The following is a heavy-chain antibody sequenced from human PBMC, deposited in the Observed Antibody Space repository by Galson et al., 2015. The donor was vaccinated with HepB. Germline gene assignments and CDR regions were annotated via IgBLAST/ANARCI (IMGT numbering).Heavy chain of an antibody. D-gene: IGHD3-22*01. CDR1: GYNFTNYF. Sequence: SCKASGYNFTNYFMHWVRQAPGQGLEWMGIINPSGISTSYAQKFQGRVTMTRDTSTSTVYMELSSLRSEDTAVYYCARGYYYDTTSYSPFDYWGQGTLITVSS. CDR3: ARGYYYDTTSYSPFDY. CDR2: INPSGIST. V-gene: IGHV1-46*01. J-gene: IGHJ4*02.